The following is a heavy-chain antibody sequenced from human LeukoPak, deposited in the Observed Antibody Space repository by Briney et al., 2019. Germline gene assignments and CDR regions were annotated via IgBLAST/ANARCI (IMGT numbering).Heavy chain of an antibody. V-gene: IGHV4-39*07. CDR1: GDSITDFAHY. Sequence: PSETLSLTCTVSGDSITDFAHYWLWLRQAPQMVPEWIGSIHYRGHTFYTPSLKSRVTISVDTSKSQFSLKVNSVTAADTAIYYCARSVLGIDGTFDSWGQGTLVTVSS. CDR2: IHYRGHT. D-gene: IGHD5/OR15-5a*01. J-gene: IGHJ4*02. CDR3: ARSVLGIDGTFDS.